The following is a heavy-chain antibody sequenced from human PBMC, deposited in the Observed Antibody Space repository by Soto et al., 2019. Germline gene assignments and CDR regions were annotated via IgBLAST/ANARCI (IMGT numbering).Heavy chain of an antibody. CDR3: ARSFGVRESSSPGLYYSYYGMDV. V-gene: IGHV1-46*01. D-gene: IGHD6-6*01. J-gene: IGHJ6*02. CDR2: INPSGGST. Sequence: ASVKVSCKASGYTFTSYYMHWVRQAPGQGLEWMGIINPSGGSTGYAQKFQGRVTMTGETSTSTVYMELSSLRSEDTAVYYCARSFGVRESSSPGLYYSYYGMDVWGQGTTVTVSS. CDR1: GYTFTSYY.